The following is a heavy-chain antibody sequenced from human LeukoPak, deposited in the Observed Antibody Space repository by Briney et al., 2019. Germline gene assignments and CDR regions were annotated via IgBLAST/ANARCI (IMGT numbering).Heavy chain of an antibody. Sequence: PSETLSLTCTVSGYSISSGCYWGWIRQPPGKGLEWIGSIYHSGSIYYNTSLKSRVTISVDTSKNQFSLKLNSVTAADTAVYYCARVLSYYGSASPYYFDYWGQGTLVTVSS. J-gene: IGHJ4*02. CDR3: ARVLSYYGSASPYYFDY. D-gene: IGHD3-10*01. CDR1: GYSISSGCY. V-gene: IGHV4-38-2*02. CDR2: IYHSGSI.